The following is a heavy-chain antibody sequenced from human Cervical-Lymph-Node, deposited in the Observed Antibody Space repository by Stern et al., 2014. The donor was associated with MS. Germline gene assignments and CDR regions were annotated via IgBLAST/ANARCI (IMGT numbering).Heavy chain of an antibody. CDR3: GRDTCRGGGCYFRY. CDR1: GFIFSNYA. CDR2: VSNEGSKQ. V-gene: IGHV3-30-3*01. Sequence: VHLVESGGGVVQPGRSLRLSCAASGFIFSNYAMHWVCQAPGKGLDWVAFVSNEGSKQFYADSVKGRFTISRDNANNTLYLQMNSLRPEDTAVYYCGRDTCRGGGCYFRYWGQGILITVSS. D-gene: IGHD2-15*01. J-gene: IGHJ4*02.